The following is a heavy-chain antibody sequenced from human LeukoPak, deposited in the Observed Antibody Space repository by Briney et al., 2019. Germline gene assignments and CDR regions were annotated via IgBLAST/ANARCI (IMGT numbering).Heavy chain of an antibody. J-gene: IGHJ4*02. V-gene: IGHV4-59*01. CDR2: IYYSGST. CDR1: GGSISTYY. Sequence: SETLSLTCTVSGGSISTYYWNWIRQPPGRGLEWIGYIYYSGSTNYNPSLKSRVTISVDTSKNQFSLKLSSVTAADTAAYYCARAGRGVLSNFDYWGQGTLVTVSS. D-gene: IGHD4/OR15-4a*01. CDR3: ARAGRGVLSNFDY.